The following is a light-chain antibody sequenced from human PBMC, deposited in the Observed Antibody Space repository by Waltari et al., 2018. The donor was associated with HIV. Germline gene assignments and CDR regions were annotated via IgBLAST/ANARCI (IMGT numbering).Light chain of an antibody. CDR3: QQYDTYPLT. CDR1: QSISTW. J-gene: IGKJ4*01. V-gene: IGKV1-5*03. CDR2: KAS. Sequence: DIQMTQSPSTLSPSVGDRATLTGRASQSISTWVAWYQQKPGKAPKLLIDKASSLQRGVPSRFSGSESGTEFTLTISSLQPDDFATYYCQQYDTYPLTFGGGTKVEIK.